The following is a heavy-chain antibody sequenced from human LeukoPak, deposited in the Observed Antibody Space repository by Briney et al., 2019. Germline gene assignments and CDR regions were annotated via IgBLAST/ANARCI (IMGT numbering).Heavy chain of an antibody. CDR3: ARGSPRDIVVVPAAPPSAYYYYYYMDV. Sequence: GASVKVSCKASGYTFTGYYMHWVRQAPGQGLEWMGRINPNSGGTNYAQKFQGRVTMTRDTSISTAYMELSRLRSDDTAVYYCARGSPRDIVVVPAAPPSAYYYYYYMDVWGKGTTVTVSS. CDR1: GYTFTGYY. D-gene: IGHD2-2*01. CDR2: INPNSGGT. J-gene: IGHJ6*03. V-gene: IGHV1-2*06.